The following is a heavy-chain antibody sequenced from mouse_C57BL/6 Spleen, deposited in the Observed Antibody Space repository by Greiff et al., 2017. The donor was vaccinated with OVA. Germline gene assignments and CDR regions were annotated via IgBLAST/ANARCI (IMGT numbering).Heavy chain of an antibody. V-gene: IGHV5-9-1*02. J-gene: IGHJ2*01. Sequence: EVNVVESGEGLVKPGGSLTLSCAASGFTFSSYAMSWVRQTPEKRLEWVAYISSGGDSIYYADTVKGRFTISRDNARNTLYLQMSSLKSEDTAMYYCTRAYDGYHDYWGQGTTLTVSS. CDR1: GFTFSSYA. D-gene: IGHD2-3*01. CDR2: ISSGGDSI. CDR3: TRAYDGYHDY.